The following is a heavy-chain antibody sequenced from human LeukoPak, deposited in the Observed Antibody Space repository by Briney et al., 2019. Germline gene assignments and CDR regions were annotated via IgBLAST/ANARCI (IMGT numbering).Heavy chain of an antibody. CDR2: ISSSSSYI. D-gene: IGHD2-15*01. CDR3: ARDLCSGGSCYFGYGMDV. J-gene: IGHJ6*02. Sequence: GGSLRLSCAASGFTFSSYSMNWVRQAPGKGLEWVSSISSSSSYIYYADSVKGRFTISRDNAKSSLYLQMNSLRAEDTAVYYCARDLCSGGSCYFGYGMDVWGQGTTVTVSS. V-gene: IGHV3-21*01. CDR1: GFTFSSYS.